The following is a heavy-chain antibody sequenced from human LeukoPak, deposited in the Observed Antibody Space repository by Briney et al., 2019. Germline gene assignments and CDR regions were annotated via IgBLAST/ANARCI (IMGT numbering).Heavy chain of an antibody. CDR1: GFTVSSNY. CDR2: IYSGGST. V-gene: IGHV3-53*01. CDR3: ARGSQRGAAANYYGMDV. Sequence: GGSLRLSCAASGFTVSSNYMSWVRQAPGKGLEWVSVIYSGGSTYYADSVKGRFTISRDNAKNTLYLQMNSLRAEDTAVYYCARGSQRGAAANYYGMDVWGQGTTVTVSS. J-gene: IGHJ6*02. D-gene: IGHD2-2*01.